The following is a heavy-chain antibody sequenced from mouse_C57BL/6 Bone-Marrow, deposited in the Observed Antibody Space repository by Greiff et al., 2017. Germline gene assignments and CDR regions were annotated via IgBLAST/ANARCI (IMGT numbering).Heavy chain of an antibody. J-gene: IGHJ4*01. CDR2: IDPETGGT. V-gene: IGHV1-15*01. Sequence: QVQLKESGAELVRPGASVTLSCKASGYTFTDYEMHWVKQTPVHGLEWIGAIDPETGGTAHNQKFKGKAILTADKSSSTAYMELRSLTSEDSAVYYSYGSSYVDDAMDYWGQGTSVTVSS. CDR3: YGSSYVDDAMDY. CDR1: GYTFTDYE. D-gene: IGHD1-1*01.